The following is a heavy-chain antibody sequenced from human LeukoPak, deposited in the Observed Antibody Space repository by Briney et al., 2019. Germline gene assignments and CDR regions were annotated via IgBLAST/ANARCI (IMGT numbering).Heavy chain of an antibody. Sequence: SETLSLTCAVYGGSFSGYYWSWIRQPPGKGLEWIGEINHSGSTNYNPSLTSRVTISVDTSKNQFSLKLSSVTAADTAVYYCARGRIGVTVVTLGYYGMDVWGQGTTVTVAS. D-gene: IGHD4-23*01. J-gene: IGHJ6*02. CDR3: ARGRIGVTVVTLGYYGMDV. CDR2: INHSGST. CDR1: GGSFSGYY. V-gene: IGHV4-34*01.